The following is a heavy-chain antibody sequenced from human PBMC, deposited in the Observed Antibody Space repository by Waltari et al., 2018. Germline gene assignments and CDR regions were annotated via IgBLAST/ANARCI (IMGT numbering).Heavy chain of an antibody. D-gene: IGHD2-21*01. V-gene: IGHV3-21*01. Sequence: EVQLVESGGGLVKPGGSLRLSCAASGFTFSSYSMNWVRQAPGKGLEWVSSISSSSSYIYYADSVKGRFTISRDNAKNSLYLQMNSLRADDTAVYYCASYYCGGDCYSDWYFDLWGRGTLVTVSS. CDR3: ASYYCGGDCYSDWYFDL. CDR1: GFTFSSYS. J-gene: IGHJ2*01. CDR2: ISSSSSYI.